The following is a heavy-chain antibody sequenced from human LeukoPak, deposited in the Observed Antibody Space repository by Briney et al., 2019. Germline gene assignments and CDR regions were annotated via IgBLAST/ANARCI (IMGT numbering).Heavy chain of an antibody. Sequence: VASVKVSCKASAYTFTGYYMHWVRQAPGQGLEWMGWIYPNNGGTNYAQKFQGRVTMTRDTSISTAYMELSRLRSDDTAVYYCARSEQFPYYMDVWGKGTTVTVSS. V-gene: IGHV1-2*02. CDR3: ARSEQFPYYMDV. CDR1: AYTFTGYY. J-gene: IGHJ6*03. CDR2: IYPNNGGT. D-gene: IGHD6-19*01.